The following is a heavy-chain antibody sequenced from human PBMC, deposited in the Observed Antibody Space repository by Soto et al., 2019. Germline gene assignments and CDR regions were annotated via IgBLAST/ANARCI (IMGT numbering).Heavy chain of an antibody. Sequence: ASVKVSCKASGYTFTSYGISWVRQAPGQGLEWMGWISAYNGNTNYAQKLQGRVTMTTDTSTSTAYMELRSLRSDDTAVYYCARDPCSGGSCYSGLDYWGQGTLVTVSS. J-gene: IGHJ4*02. CDR2: ISAYNGNT. V-gene: IGHV1-18*01. CDR1: GYTFTSYG. CDR3: ARDPCSGGSCYSGLDY. D-gene: IGHD2-15*01.